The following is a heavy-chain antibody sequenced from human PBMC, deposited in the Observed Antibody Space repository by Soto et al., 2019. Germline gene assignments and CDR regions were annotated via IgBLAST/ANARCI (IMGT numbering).Heavy chain of an antibody. D-gene: IGHD2-15*01. J-gene: IGHJ4*02. Sequence: QLQLQESGSGLVKPSQTLSLTCAVSGGSISSGAYSWSWIRQPPGKGLEWIGYIYHSGTTYYNPSLKSRASMSVDTSKNQFSLNLSSVTAAVTAVYFCARTDEMTSFGSFDFWGQGTLVTVSS. CDR1: GGSISSGAYS. CDR3: ARTDEMTSFGSFDF. V-gene: IGHV4-30-2*01. CDR2: IYHSGTT.